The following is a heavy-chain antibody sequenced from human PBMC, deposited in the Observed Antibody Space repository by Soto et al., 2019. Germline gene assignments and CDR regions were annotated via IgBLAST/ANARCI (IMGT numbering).Heavy chain of an antibody. Sequence: PGGSLRLSCAASGFSLSVYWMHWVRQAPGKGLAWVSRIDTYGSATKYADSVEGRFSISKDNAENTLYLQMNNLRAEDTAVYYCAKDFQGSVADAFDIWGQGSMVTVSS. CDR2: IDTYGSAT. J-gene: IGHJ3*02. CDR1: GFSLSVYW. CDR3: AKDFQGSVADAFDI. V-gene: IGHV3-74*01. D-gene: IGHD2-15*01.